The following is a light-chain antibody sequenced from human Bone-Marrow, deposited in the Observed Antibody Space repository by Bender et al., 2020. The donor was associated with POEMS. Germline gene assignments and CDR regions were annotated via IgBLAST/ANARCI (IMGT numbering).Light chain of an antibody. Sequence: QSALTQPASVSASPGQSITISCIGTNSDVGAYDYVSWYQQHPGKVPKLIVYDVNLRPSGGSDRFSGSKSGNTASLTISGLLPEDEADYYCLSYADRNTWVFGGGTKVTVL. V-gene: IGLV2-14*03. J-gene: IGLJ2*01. CDR1: NSDVGAYDY. CDR3: LSYADRNTWV. CDR2: DVN.